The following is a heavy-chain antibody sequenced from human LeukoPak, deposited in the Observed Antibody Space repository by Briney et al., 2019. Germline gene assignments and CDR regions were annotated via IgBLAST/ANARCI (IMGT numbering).Heavy chain of an antibody. CDR2: INPNSGGT. CDR1: GYTFTGYY. CDR3: ARTGVEYSSSTDYYYGMDV. J-gene: IGHJ6*02. Sequence: ASVKVSCKASGYTFTGYYMHWVRQAPGQGLEWMGWINPNSGGTNYAQKFQGWVTMTRDTSISTAYMELSRLRSDDTAVYYCARTGVEYSSSTDYYYGMDVWGQGTTVTVSS. V-gene: IGHV1-2*04. D-gene: IGHD6-13*01.